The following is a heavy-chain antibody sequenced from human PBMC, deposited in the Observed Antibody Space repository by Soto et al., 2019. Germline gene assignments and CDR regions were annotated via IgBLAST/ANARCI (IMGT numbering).Heavy chain of an antibody. D-gene: IGHD4-17*01. V-gene: IGHV4-30-2*01. CDR1: GGSISSGGYS. J-gene: IGHJ4*02. CDR3: ASVGAYGDFDY. Sequence: QLQLQESGSGLVKPSQTLSLTCAVSGGSISSGGYSWSWIRQPPGKGLEWIGCIYHSGSTYYNPSLKSRVTISVDRSKNQFAPKLSSVTAADTAVYYCASVGAYGDFDYWGQGTLVTVSS. CDR2: IYHSGST.